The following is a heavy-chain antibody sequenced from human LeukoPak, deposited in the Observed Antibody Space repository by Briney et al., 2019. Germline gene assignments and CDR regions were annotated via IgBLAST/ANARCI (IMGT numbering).Heavy chain of an antibody. CDR1: GYTFTSYG. V-gene: IGHV1-18*01. Sequence: GASVKVSCKASGYTFTSYGISWVRQAPGQGLEWMGWISAYNGNTNYAQKLQGRVTMTTDTSTSTAYMGLRSLRSDDTAVYYCARDTTPYSGSYSHFDYWGQGTLVTVSS. CDR3: ARDTTPYSGSYSHFDY. J-gene: IGHJ4*02. CDR2: ISAYNGNT. D-gene: IGHD1-26*01.